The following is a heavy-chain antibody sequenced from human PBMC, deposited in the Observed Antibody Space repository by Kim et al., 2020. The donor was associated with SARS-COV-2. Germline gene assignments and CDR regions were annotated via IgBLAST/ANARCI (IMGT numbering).Heavy chain of an antibody. J-gene: IGHJ6*02. CDR3: ARDRDRIAAAGTDYYYYYGMDV. CDR2: INPNSGGT. V-gene: IGHV1-2*06. Sequence: ASVKVSCKASGYTFTGYYMHWVRQAPGQGLEWMGRINPNSGGTNYAQKFQGRVTMTRDTSISTAYMELSRLRSDDTAVYYCARDRDRIAAAGTDYYYYYGMDVWGQGTTVTVSS. CDR1: GYTFTGYY. D-gene: IGHD6-13*01.